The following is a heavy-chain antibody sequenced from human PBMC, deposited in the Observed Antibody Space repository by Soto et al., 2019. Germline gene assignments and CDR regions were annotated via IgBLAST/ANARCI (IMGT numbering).Heavy chain of an antibody. D-gene: IGHD2-8*01. V-gene: IGHV3-33*01. CDR3: ARNPNLPIHYYYGMDV. CDR1: GFTFSSYG. CDR2: IWYDGSNN. J-gene: IGHJ6*02. Sequence: QVQLVESGGGVVQPGRSLRLSCAASGFTFSSYGMHWVRQAPGKGLEWVAVIWYDGSNNYYADSVKGRFTISRDNSKNTLYLQMNSLRAEDTAVYYWARNPNLPIHYYYGMDVWGQGTTVTVSS.